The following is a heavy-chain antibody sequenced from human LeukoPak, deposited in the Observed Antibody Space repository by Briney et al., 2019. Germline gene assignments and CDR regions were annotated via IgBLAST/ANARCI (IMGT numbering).Heavy chain of an antibody. J-gene: IGHJ4*02. Sequence: GGSLRLSCAASGXTFNNAWMSWVRQAPGKGLEWVGRIKSKTDGGTTDYAAPVKGRFTISRDDSKNTLFLEMSSLKTEDTAVYYCAAAAKVGGYWGQGTLVTVSS. D-gene: IGHD1-26*01. V-gene: IGHV3-15*01. CDR3: AAAAKVGGY. CDR1: GXTFNNAW. CDR2: IKSKTDGGTT.